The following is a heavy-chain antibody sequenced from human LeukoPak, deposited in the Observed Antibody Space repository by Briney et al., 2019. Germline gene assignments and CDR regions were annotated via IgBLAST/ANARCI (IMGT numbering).Heavy chain of an antibody. V-gene: IGHV1-18*01. CDR1: GYSFSNYG. CDR2: ISAKNGNT. J-gene: IGHJ1*01. CDR3: ARASDISWPFEN. D-gene: IGHD6-13*01. Sequence: ASVKVSCKTSGYSFSNYGIVWVRQAPGQGLEWMGWISAKNGNTKNSQKVQGRVTMTTDSSTGIAYLDLRSLRTDGTAVHYCARASDISWPFENWGQGTLVIVSS.